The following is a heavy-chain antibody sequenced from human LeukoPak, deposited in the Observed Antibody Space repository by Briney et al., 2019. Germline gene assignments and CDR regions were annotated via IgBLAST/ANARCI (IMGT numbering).Heavy chain of an antibody. V-gene: IGHV4-39*01. J-gene: IGHJ4*02. CDR3: ARLSFSSSWSSYYFEY. CDR1: GGSFRSSSYY. D-gene: IGHD6-13*01. CDR2: IYYSGST. Sequence: SETLSLTCTVSGGSFRSSSYYWGWIRQTPGKGLEWIGCIYYSGSTYYNPSLKSRVTISVDTSKNQFSLKLSSVTAADTAVYYCARLSFSSSWSSYYFEYWGQGTLVTVSS.